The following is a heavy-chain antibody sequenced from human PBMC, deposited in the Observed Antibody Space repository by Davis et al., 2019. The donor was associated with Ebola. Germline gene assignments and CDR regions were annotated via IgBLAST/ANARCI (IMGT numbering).Heavy chain of an antibody. Sequence: SETLSLTCTVSGGSISSYYWSWIRQPPGKGLEWIGYIYYSGSTNYNPSLKSRVTISVDTSKNQFSLKLSSATAADTAVYYCARHDLENWFDPWGQRTLVTVSS. CDR1: GGSISSYY. CDR2: IYYSGST. V-gene: IGHV4-59*08. CDR3: ARHDLENWFDP. J-gene: IGHJ5*02.